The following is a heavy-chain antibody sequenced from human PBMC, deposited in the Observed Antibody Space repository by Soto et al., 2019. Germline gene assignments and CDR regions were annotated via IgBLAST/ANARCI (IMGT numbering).Heavy chain of an antibody. CDR3: ARERPDGSRLDP. CDR1: GGSISSGDYY. V-gene: IGHV4-30-4*01. D-gene: IGHD6-13*01. J-gene: IGHJ5*02. Sequence: QVQLQESGPGLVKPSQTLSLTCTVSGGSISSGDYYWSWIRQPPGKGLEWIGYIYYSGSTYYNPSPKSRVAMTVXXSKNQFSLKLSSVTAADTAVYYCARERPDGSRLDPWGQGTLVTVSS. CDR2: IYYSGST.